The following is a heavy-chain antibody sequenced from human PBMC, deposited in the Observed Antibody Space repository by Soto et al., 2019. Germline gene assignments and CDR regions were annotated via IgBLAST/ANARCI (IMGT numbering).Heavy chain of an antibody. J-gene: IGHJ4*02. CDR3: ASGIQLWLRRINNGYAG. V-gene: IGHV1-69*12. D-gene: IGHD5-18*01. Sequence: QVQLVQSGAEVKKPESSVKVSCKAPGGTFSTYAISWVRQAPGQGLEWMGGLIPMFGTANYAQRFQDRVTSTADESTNTVYMERSSLRSEDTAVYFCASGIQLWLRRINNGYAGWGQGTLVTVSS. CDR2: LIPMFGTA. CDR1: GGTFSTYA.